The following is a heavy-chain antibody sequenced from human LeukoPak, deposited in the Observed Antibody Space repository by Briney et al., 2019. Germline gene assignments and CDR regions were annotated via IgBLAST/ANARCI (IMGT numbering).Heavy chain of an antibody. D-gene: IGHD1-26*01. CDR1: GFTFSTYW. V-gene: IGHV3-7*01. Sequence: GGSLRLSCASSGFTFSTYWMGWVRQTPGMGVEWVASIRQDESEKYYVDSVKGRFAISRDNAQNSLYLQMNSLRAEDTAVYYCARASSGRYFAFIDYWGQGALVTVSS. CDR3: ARASSGRYFAFIDY. CDR2: IRQDESEK. J-gene: IGHJ4*02.